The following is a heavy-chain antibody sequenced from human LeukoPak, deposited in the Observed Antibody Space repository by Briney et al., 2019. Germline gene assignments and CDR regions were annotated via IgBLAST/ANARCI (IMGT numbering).Heavy chain of an antibody. CDR2: ISGSGGST. V-gene: IGHV3-23*01. CDR3: AKDNGLLWFGELLFDY. CDR1: GFTFSSYA. D-gene: IGHD3-10*01. Sequence: GGSLRLSCAASGFTFSSYAMSWVRQAPGKGLEWVSAISGSGGSTYYTDSVKGRFTISRDNSKNTLYLQMNSLRAEDTAVYYCAKDNGLLWFGELLFDYWGQGTLVTVSS. J-gene: IGHJ4*02.